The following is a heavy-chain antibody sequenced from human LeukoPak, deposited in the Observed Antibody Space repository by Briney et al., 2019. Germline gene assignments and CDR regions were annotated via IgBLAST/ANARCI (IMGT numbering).Heavy chain of an antibody. CDR1: GFTFSSYV. CDR2: INSGGTT. CDR3: ARDLSYGYAYYYYTDG. V-gene: IGHV3-23*01. D-gene: IGHD5-18*01. J-gene: IGHJ6*03. Sequence: GGSLRLSCAASGFTFSSYVIYWVRQAPGKGLEWVSSINSGGTTYYADSVKGRFTISRDNSRNTVYVQMNSLRAEDTAVYYCARDLSYGYAYYYYTDGWGKGTTVTVSS.